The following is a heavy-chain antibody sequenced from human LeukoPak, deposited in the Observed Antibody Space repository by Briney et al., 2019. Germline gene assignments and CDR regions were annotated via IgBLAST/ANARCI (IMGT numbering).Heavy chain of an antibody. J-gene: IGHJ4*02. CDR2: ISYDGSNK. Sequence: QPGRSLRLSCAASGFTFSSYGMHRVRQAPGKGLEWVAVISYDGSNKYYADSVKGRFTISRDNSKNTLYLQMNSLRAEDTAVYYCAKDRGKYQLLVEFDYWGQGTLVTVSS. V-gene: IGHV3-30*18. CDR1: GFTFSSYG. D-gene: IGHD2-2*01. CDR3: AKDRGKYQLLVEFDY.